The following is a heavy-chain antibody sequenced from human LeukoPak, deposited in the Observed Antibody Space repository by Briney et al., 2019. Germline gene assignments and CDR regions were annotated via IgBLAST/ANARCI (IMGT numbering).Heavy chain of an antibody. CDR3: ASYSGYGYFDY. V-gene: IGHV4-59*01. CDR1: GGSISSYY. CDR2: IYCSGST. J-gene: IGHJ4*02. Sequence: PSETLSLTCTVSGGSISSYYWSWIRQPPGKGLEWIGYIYCSGSTNYNPSLKSRVTISVDTSKNQFSLKLSSVTAADTAVYYCASYSGYGYFDYWGQGTLVTVSS. D-gene: IGHD5-12*01.